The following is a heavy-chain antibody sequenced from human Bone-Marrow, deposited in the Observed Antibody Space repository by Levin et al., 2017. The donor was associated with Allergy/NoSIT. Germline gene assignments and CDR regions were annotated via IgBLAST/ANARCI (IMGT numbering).Heavy chain of an antibody. CDR3: AGGPSRGY. J-gene: IGHJ4*02. V-gene: IGHV3-66*01. D-gene: IGHD3-16*01. CDR1: GFTVRNNY. CDR2: IYSVGST. Sequence: SGGSLRLSCAVSGFTVRNNYMSWVRQAPGKGLEWVSLIYSVGSTDYADSVKGRFTISRDNFKNTLYLQMNSLRAEDTAVYYCAGGPSRGYWGRGTLVTVSS.